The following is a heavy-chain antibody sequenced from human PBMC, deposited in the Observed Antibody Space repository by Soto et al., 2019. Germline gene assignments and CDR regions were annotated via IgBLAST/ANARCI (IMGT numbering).Heavy chain of an antibody. CDR2: IYYSGST. CDR3: ERIVAGIEREYYFDY. V-gene: IGHV4-39*01. J-gene: IGHJ4*02. Sequence: PSETLSLTCTVSGGSISSSSYYWGWIRQPPGKGLEWIGSIYYSGSTYYNPSLKSRVTISVDTSKNQFSLKLSSVTAADTAVYYCERIVAGIEREYYFDYWGQGTLVTVS. D-gene: IGHD6-19*01. CDR1: GGSISSSSYY.